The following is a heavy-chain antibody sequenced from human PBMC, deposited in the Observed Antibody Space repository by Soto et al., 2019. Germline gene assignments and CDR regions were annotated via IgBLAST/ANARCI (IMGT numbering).Heavy chain of an antibody. Sequence: QVQLQESGPGLVKPSGTLSLTCAVSGGSISSSNWWSWVRQPPGKGLEWIGEIYHSGSTNYNPSLKTRVTISVDKSKNQFSLKLSAVTAADTAVYYCARVNGYSYGPDAFDIWGQGTMVTVSS. CDR3: ARVNGYSYGPDAFDI. CDR2: IYHSGST. V-gene: IGHV4-4*02. D-gene: IGHD5-18*01. J-gene: IGHJ3*02. CDR1: GGSISSSNW.